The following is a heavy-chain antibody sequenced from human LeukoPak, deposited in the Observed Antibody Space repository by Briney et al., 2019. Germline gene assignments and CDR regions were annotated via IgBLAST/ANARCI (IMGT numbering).Heavy chain of an antibody. CDR2: ISSSESTT. J-gene: IGHJ6*02. CDR1: GFTFSDYY. Sequence: SGGSLRLSCAASGFTFSDYYMSWIRQAPGKGLEWISYISSSESTTYYADSVKGRFTISRDNAKNSLYLQMNSLRAEDTAVYYCAREGTAGMDVWGQGTTVTVSS. D-gene: IGHD3-10*01. V-gene: IGHV3-11*04. CDR3: AREGTAGMDV.